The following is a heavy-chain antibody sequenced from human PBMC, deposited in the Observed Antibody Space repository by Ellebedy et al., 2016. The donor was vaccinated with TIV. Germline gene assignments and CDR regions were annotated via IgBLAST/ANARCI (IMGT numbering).Heavy chain of an antibody. CDR2: ITHSGST. CDR3: AKGIGMDV. J-gene: IGHJ6*02. D-gene: IGHD2-21*01. Sequence: MPSETLSLTCAVYGGSFSGYYWNWIRQPPGKGLEWIGEITHSGSTNYNPSLKSRVTISVDTSKNQFSLRLSSVTAADTALYYCAKGIGMDVWGPGTTVIVSS. CDR1: GGSFSGYY. V-gene: IGHV4-34*01.